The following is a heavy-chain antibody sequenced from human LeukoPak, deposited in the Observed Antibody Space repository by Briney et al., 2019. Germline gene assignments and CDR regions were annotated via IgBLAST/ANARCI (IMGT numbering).Heavy chain of an antibody. J-gene: IGHJ6*04. D-gene: IGHD3-10*01. CDR2: ISYDGSNK. CDR1: GFTFSSYG. Sequence: PGRSLRLSCAASGFTFSSYGMHWVRQAPGKGLEWVAVISYDGSNKYHADSVKGRFTISRDNSKNTLYLQMNSLRAEDTAVYYCAKGPRTQSPNYGHYYYYYYGMDVWGKGTTVTVSS. V-gene: IGHV3-30*18. CDR3: AKGPRTQSPNYGHYYYYYYGMDV.